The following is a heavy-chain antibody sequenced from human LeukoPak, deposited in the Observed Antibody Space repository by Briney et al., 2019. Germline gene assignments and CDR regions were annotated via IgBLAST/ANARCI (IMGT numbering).Heavy chain of an antibody. J-gene: IGHJ4*02. CDR3: ARGTAGYHSSYFDY. CDR2: IINDGSYT. Sequence: GGSLRLSCAASGFTFSPVWMHWVRQAPGKGLMWVSHIINDGSYTTYADSVKGRFTISRDNAKNTVYLQMNSLRAEDTAVYYCARGTAGYHSSYFDYWGQGTLVTVSS. D-gene: IGHD3-16*02. V-gene: IGHV3-74*01. CDR1: GFTFSPVW.